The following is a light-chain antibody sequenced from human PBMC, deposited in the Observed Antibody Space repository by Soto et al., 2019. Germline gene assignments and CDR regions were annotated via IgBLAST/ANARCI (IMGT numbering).Light chain of an antibody. CDR1: SSDIGSYDH. Sequence: QSALTQPASVSGSPGQSITISCSGTSSDIGSYDHVAWYQQFPGKSPKLIIYAVSDRPSGVSDRCSGSKSGISASLTISGLQTEDEADYYCISYTDRQSYLFGTGTKV. V-gene: IGLV2-14*03. CDR2: AVS. J-gene: IGLJ1*01. CDR3: ISYTDRQSYL.